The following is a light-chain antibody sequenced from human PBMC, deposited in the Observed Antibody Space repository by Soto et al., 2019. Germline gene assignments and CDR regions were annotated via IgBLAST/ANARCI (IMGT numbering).Light chain of an antibody. CDR3: RQYGRSLGFA. V-gene: IGKV3-15*01. Sequence: EIVMTQSPATLSVSPGAGAPLSCRAGQSVGSDLAWYQQIPGQAPRLLIYGASTRATGIPARVSGSGSGTEFTLTISRLEPEDFAVYYCRQYGRSLGFAFGGGTRLEIK. J-gene: IGKJ5*01. CDR1: QSVGSD. CDR2: GAS.